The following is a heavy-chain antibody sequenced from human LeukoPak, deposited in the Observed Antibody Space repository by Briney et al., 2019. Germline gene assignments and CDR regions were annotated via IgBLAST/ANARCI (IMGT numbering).Heavy chain of an antibody. Sequence: GGSLRLSCVASGFTFSSYWMHWVRQAPGKGLVWVSRIKSDGSSTSYAGFVKGRFTISRDNAKNTPYLQMNSLRGEDTAVYYCAGDSDYGGYSRFDYWGQGTLVTVSS. CDR1: GFTFSSYW. J-gene: IGHJ4*02. V-gene: IGHV3-74*01. CDR2: IKSDGSST. D-gene: IGHD4-23*01. CDR3: AGDSDYGGYSRFDY.